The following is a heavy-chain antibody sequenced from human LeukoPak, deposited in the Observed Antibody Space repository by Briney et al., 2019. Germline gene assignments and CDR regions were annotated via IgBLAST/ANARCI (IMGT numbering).Heavy chain of an antibody. Sequence: GASVKVSCKASGYTFTSYYMHWVRQAPGQGLEWMGINNPSGGSTSYAQKFQGRVTMTRDMSTSTVYMELSSLRSEDTAVYYCARVAYGSVMDYWGQGTLVTVSS. V-gene: IGHV1-46*01. J-gene: IGHJ4*02. CDR1: GYTFTSYY. D-gene: IGHD3-10*01. CDR2: NNPSGGST. CDR3: ARVAYGSVMDY.